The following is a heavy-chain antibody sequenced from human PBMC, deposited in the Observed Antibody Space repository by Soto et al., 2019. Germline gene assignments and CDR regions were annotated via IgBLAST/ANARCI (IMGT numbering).Heavy chain of an antibody. V-gene: IGHV3-23*01. CDR1: GFIFTTYS. D-gene: IGHD2-2*01. CDR3: AKDAAAVPAAFPCFDP. J-gene: IGHJ5*02. CDR2: IGSRGGST. Sequence: EVKLLESGGGLIQPGGSLRLSCAASGFIFTTYSMSWVRQAPGKGLEWVSSIGSRGGSTYDADSVKGQFTISRDNSKNNLHLQMNSLRAEDTAVYDPAKDAAAVPAAFPCFDPWGQGNLVTVSS.